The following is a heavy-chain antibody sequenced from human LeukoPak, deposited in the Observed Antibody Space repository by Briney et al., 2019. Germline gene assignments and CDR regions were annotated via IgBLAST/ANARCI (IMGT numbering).Heavy chain of an antibody. CDR1: GGSISSSSSY. J-gene: IGHJ6*03. CDR3: ARLPYYYGPGSYYNEFWRKYYMDV. Sequence: PSETLSLTCTVSGGSISSSSSYWGWIRQPPGKGLEWIGHIFHSGRTSYNPSLKSRVTISVDTSKNQFSLKLSSVTAADTAVYYCARLPYYYGPGSYYNEFWRKYYMDVWGKGTTVTISS. CDR2: IFHSGRT. D-gene: IGHD3-10*01. V-gene: IGHV4-39*01.